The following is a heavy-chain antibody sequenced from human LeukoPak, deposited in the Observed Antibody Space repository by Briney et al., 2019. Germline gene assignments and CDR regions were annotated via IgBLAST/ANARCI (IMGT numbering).Heavy chain of an antibody. V-gene: IGHV3-30*02. CDR2: IRYDGSTK. Sequence: GGSLRLSCAASGFTFSSYDMHWVRQAPGKGLLWLAFIRYDGSTKYYADSVKGRFTIDRDNSKNTLYLQMNSLRAEDWAVYCCAKEKGYCSGGSCHPFDSSGQGTLVTVSS. J-gene: IGHJ4*02. D-gene: IGHD2-15*01. CDR3: AKEKGYCSGGSCHPFDS. CDR1: GFTFSSYD.